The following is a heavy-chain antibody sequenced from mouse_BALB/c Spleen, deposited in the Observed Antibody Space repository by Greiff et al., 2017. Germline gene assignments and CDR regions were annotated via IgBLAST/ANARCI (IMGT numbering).Heavy chain of an antibody. D-gene: IGHD1-2*01. CDR1: GDSITSGY. CDR2: ISYSGST. Sequence: VQLKQSGPSLVKPSQTLSLTCSVTGDSITSGYWNWIRKFPGNKLEYMGYISYSGSTYYNPSLKSRISITRDTSKNQYYLQLNSVTTEDTATYYCARGDYGYVFFDYWGQGTTLTVSS. CDR3: ARGDYGYVFFDY. V-gene: IGHV3-8*02. J-gene: IGHJ2*01.